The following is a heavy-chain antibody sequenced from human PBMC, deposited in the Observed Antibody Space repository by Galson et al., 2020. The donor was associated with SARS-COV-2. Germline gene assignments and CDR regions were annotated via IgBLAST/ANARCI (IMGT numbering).Heavy chain of an antibody. J-gene: IGHJ5*01. CDR1: GFTFGSYS. Sequence: GESLKISCVASGFTFGSYSLHWVRQPPGKGLEWVAIISHDGKNQHYADSVKGRFSISRDDSKNMVYLQVNSLRPEDTAVYYCAKGGYASGSYFWFDSWGQGIQVTVSS. D-gene: IGHD3-10*01. V-gene: IGHV3-30*18. CDR2: ISHDGKNQ. CDR3: AKGGYASGSYFWFDS.